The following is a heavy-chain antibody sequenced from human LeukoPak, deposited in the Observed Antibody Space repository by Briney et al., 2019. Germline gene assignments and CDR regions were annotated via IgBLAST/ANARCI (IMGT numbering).Heavy chain of an antibody. J-gene: IGHJ4*02. CDR3: AREGSCSGGSCRLDY. V-gene: IGHV1-18*01. D-gene: IGHD2-15*01. CDR2: ISAYNGDT. CDR1: DYTFSNYG. Sequence: ASVKVSCKASDYTFSNYGYNWVRQAPGQGLEWMGCISAYNGDTNYAQKFQGRLTMTTDASTRTAYMELKSLRSDDTAVYYCAREGSCSGGSCRLDYWGQGTLVTVFS.